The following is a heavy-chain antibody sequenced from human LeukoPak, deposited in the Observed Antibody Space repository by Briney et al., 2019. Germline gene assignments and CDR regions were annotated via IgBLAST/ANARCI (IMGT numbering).Heavy chain of an antibody. CDR3: ARLGDSSSRLYYFDY. CDR1: GGSIGSYY. V-gene: IGHV4-59*08. D-gene: IGHD6-6*01. CDR2: ISYSGST. Sequence: SGTLSLTCSVSGGSIGSYYWSWIRQPPGKGLEWIGYISYSGSTNYNPSLKSRVTISVDTSKNQFSLKLSSVTAADTAVYYCARLGDSSSRLYYFDYWGQGTLVTVSS. J-gene: IGHJ4*02.